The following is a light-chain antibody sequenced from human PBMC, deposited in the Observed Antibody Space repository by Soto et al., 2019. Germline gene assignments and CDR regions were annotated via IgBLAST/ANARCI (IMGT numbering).Light chain of an antibody. CDR2: EVS. J-gene: IGLJ1*01. Sequence: QSVLTQPASVSGSPGQSITIPCTGTSSDVGGYNYVSWFQQHPGKAPKLMIYEVSNRPSGVSNRFSGSRSGNTASLTISGLQSEDEAEYYCNSYTNNNTFVFGTGTKLTVL. CDR3: NSYTNNNTFV. V-gene: IGLV2-14*01. CDR1: SSDVGGYNY.